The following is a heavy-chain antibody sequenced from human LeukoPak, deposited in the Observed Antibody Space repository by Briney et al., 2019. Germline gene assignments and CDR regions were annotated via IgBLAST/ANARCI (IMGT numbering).Heavy chain of an antibody. J-gene: IGHJ4*02. CDR1: GYSFTSYH. D-gene: IGHD3-3*01. Sequence: ASVKVSCKASGYSFTSYHIHWVRQAPGQGLEWMGFINPGGGSTNYAQKFQGRVTMTRDMSTSTVYMELSSLRSEDTAVYYCARAGYDFWSGYSTNFDYWGQGTLVTVSS. V-gene: IGHV1-46*01. CDR2: INPGGGST. CDR3: ARAGYDFWSGYSTNFDY.